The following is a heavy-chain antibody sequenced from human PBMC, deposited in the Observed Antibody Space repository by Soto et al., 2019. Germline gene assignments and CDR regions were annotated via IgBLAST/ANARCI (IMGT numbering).Heavy chain of an antibody. CDR2: ISYDGSNK. J-gene: IGHJ6*02. CDR1: GFTFSSYG. D-gene: IGHD2-2*01. Sequence: QVQLVESGGGVVQPGRSLRLSCAASGFTFSSYGMHWVRQAPGKGLEWVAVISYDGSNKYYADSVKGRFTISRDNSKNTLYLQMNSLRAEDTAVYYCAKGRLSSTRLYYYYYGMDVWGQGTTVTVSS. V-gene: IGHV3-30*18. CDR3: AKGRLSSTRLYYYYYGMDV.